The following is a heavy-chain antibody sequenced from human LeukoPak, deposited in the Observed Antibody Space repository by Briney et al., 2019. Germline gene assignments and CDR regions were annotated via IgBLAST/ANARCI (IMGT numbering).Heavy chain of an antibody. J-gene: IGHJ4*02. Sequence: GGSLRLSCAASGFTFSNYVMSWVRQAPGKGLEWVSLITGSGDSTYYADSVKGRFTISRDNSKNTLYLQMNSLRAEDTAVYYCAKSLRGAVAGSYWGQGTLVTVSS. CDR1: GFTFSNYV. CDR2: ITGSGDST. D-gene: IGHD6-19*01. CDR3: AKSLRGAVAGSY. V-gene: IGHV3-23*01.